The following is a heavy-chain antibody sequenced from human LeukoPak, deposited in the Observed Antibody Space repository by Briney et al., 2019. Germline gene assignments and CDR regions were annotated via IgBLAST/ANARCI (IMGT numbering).Heavy chain of an antibody. CDR3: GKEPSGPAFDP. CDR2: ISSSSSYT. Sequence: PGGSLRLSCAASGFTFSTYSMNWVRQAPGKGLEWVSVISSSSSYTYYLDSVRGRFTISRDNAKNSLYLQMNSLRAEDTAVHYCGKEPSGPAFDPWGQGTLVTGSS. D-gene: IGHD1-14*01. J-gene: IGHJ4*01. V-gene: IGHV3-21*01. CDR1: GFTFSTYS.